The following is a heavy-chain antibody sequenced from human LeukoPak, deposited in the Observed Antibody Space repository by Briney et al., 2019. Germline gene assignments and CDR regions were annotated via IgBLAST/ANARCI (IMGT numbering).Heavy chain of an antibody. CDR3: ARDSAVVVVAAALYYFDY. D-gene: IGHD2-15*01. V-gene: IGHV3-33*01. Sequence: GSLRLSCAASGFTFSSYGIHWVRQAPGKGLEWVAVIWYDGSNKYYADSVKGRFTISRDNSKNTLYLQMNSLRAEDTAVYYCARDSAVVVVAAALYYFDYWGQGTLVTVSS. J-gene: IGHJ4*02. CDR2: IWYDGSNK. CDR1: GFTFSSYG.